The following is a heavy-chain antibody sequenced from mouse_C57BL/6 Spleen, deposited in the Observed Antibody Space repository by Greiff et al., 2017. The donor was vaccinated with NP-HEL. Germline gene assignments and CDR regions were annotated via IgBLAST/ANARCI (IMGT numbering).Heavy chain of an antibody. CDR2: ISSGSSTI. V-gene: IGHV5-17*01. Sequence: EVMLVESGGGLVKPGGSLKLSCAASGFTFSDYGMHWVRQAPEKGLEWVAYISSGSSTIYYADTVKGRFTISSDNAKNTLFRQMTSLRSEDTAMYDGARGDYYGSSYWYFDVWGTGTTVTVSS. CDR3: ARGDYYGSSYWYFDV. J-gene: IGHJ1*03. D-gene: IGHD1-1*01. CDR1: GFTFSDYG.